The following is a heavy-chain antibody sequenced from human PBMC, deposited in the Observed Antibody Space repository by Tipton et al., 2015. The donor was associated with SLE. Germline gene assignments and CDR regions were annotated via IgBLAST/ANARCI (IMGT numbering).Heavy chain of an antibody. Sequence: TLSLTCTVSGDSISGHYRSWIRQPPGKGLEWIGYIYDSGSTSYNPSLKSRVTISEDTSKQQFSLKLTSLTAADTAVYYCARMGGIRWYFDLWGRGTLVTVSS. D-gene: IGHD3-16*01. CDR2: IYDSGST. V-gene: IGHV4-59*08. CDR1: GDSISGHY. CDR3: ARMGGIRWYFDL. J-gene: IGHJ2*01.